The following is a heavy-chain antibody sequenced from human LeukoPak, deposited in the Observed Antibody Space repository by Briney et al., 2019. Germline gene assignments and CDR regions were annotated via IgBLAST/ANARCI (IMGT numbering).Heavy chain of an antibody. D-gene: IGHD2/OR15-2a*01. V-gene: IGHV3-23*01. CDR3: ARAGNTRFDY. J-gene: IGHJ4*02. CDR1: GFTFSSYA. Sequence: PGGSLRLSCAASGFTFSSYAMSWVRQAPGKGLEWVSSISGSSGSTYYADSVKGRFTISRDNSKNTLYLQMNSLRAEDTAVYYCARAGNTRFDYWGQGTLVTVSS. CDR2: ISGSSGST.